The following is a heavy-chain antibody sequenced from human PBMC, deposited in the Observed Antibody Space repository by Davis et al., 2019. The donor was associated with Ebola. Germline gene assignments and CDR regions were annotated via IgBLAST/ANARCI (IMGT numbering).Heavy chain of an antibody. CDR2: INHSGST. Sequence: MPSETLSLTCAVYGGAFSGYYWGWIRQPPGKGLEWIGEINHSGSTNYNPSLKSRVTISVDTSKNQFSLKLSSVTAADTAVYYCARGRYCSSTSCYLWFDPWGQGTLVTVSS. CDR3: ARGRYCSSTSCYLWFDP. CDR1: GGAFSGYY. J-gene: IGHJ5*02. D-gene: IGHD2-2*01. V-gene: IGHV4-34*01.